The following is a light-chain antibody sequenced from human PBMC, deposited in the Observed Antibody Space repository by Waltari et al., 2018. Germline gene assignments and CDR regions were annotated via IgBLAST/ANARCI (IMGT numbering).Light chain of an antibody. J-gene: IGKJ2*03. CDR3: QHYSSYSS. V-gene: IGKV1-5*03. CDR2: QTS. CDR1: HSISIW. Sequence: DIQMTQSPSTLSASVGDRVTITCRASHSISIWLAWYQQKPGRAPKLLIYQTSILESGVPSRFSGSASGTEFTLTISSLQPDECATYYCQHYSSYSSFGQGTKLEI.